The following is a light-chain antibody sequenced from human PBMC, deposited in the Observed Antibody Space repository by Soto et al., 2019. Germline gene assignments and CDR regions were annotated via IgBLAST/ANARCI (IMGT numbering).Light chain of an antibody. CDR3: QQYYTNPWT. Sequence: DIVMTQSPDSLAVSLGERATINCKSSQSVLYRSNNKNYLAWYQQKPGQPPKLLVYWASTRESGVPDRFSGGGSGTDFTLTISSLQTEDVAVYYCQQYYTNPWTFGQGTKVDIK. CDR2: WAS. CDR1: QSVLYRSNNKNY. J-gene: IGKJ1*01. V-gene: IGKV4-1*01.